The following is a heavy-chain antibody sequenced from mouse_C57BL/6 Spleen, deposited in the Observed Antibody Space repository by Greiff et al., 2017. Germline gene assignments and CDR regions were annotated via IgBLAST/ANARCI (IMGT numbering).Heavy chain of an antibody. CDR3: ARSTYDGYAMDY. Sequence: QVQLQQPGAELVRPGTSVKLSCKASGYTFTSYWMHWVKQRPGQGLEWIGVIDPSDSYTNYNPKFKGKATLTVDTSSSTAYMQLSSLTSEDTAVYYCARSTYDGYAMDYWGQGTSVTVSS. CDR2: IDPSDSYT. J-gene: IGHJ4*01. D-gene: IGHD2-12*01. CDR1: GYTFTSYW. V-gene: IGHV1-59*01.